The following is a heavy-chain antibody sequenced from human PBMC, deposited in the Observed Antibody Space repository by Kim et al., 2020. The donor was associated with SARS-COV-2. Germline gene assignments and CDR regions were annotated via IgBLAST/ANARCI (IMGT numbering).Heavy chain of an antibody. D-gene: IGHD3-10*01. CDR1: GGTFSSYA. Sequence: SVKVSCKASGGTFSSYAISWVRQAPGQGLEWMGRIIPILGIANYAQKFQGRVTITADKSTSTAYMELSSLRSEDTAVYYCARDYYSSGKRFDYWGQGTLVTVSS. CDR3: ARDYYSSGKRFDY. V-gene: IGHV1-69*04. CDR2: IIPILGIA. J-gene: IGHJ4*02.